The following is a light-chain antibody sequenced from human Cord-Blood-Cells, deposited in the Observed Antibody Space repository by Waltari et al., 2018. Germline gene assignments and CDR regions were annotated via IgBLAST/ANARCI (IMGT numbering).Light chain of an antibody. J-gene: IGLJ3*02. CDR3: CSYAGSSTWV. V-gene: IGLV2-23*01. Sequence: QSALTQPASVSGSTGQSNNISCTGTSSDVGSYHLFTWYQQHPGKAPKLMIYEGSKRPSGVSNRFSGSKSGNTASLTISGLQAEDEADYYCCSYAGSSTWVFGGGTKLTVL. CDR1: SSDVGSYHL. CDR2: EGS.